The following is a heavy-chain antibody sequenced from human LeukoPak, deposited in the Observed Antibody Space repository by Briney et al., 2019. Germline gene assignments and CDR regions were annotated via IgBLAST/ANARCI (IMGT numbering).Heavy chain of an antibody. V-gene: IGHV1-69*13. CDR1: GGTFSSYA. CDR2: VIPIFGTA. CDR3: ASRKMATILYYYYYMDV. D-gene: IGHD5-24*01. Sequence: EASVKVSCKASGGTFSSYAISWVRQAPGQGLEWMGGVIPIFGTANYAQKFQGRVTITADESTSTAYMELSSLRSEDTAVYYCASRKMATILYYYYYMDVWGKGTTVTVSS. J-gene: IGHJ6*03.